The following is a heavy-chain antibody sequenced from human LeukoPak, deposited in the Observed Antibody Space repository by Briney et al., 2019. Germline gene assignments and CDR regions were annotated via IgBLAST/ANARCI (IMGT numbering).Heavy chain of an antibody. D-gene: IGHD3-10*01. CDR3: AKRKVRGVKKTTLSYYFDY. Sequence: SETPSLTCTVSGYSISSGYYWSWIRQPPGKGLEWIGEINHSGSTNYNPSLKSRVTISVDTSKNQFSLKLSSVTAADTAVYYCAKRKVRGVKKTTLSYYFDYWGQGTLVTVSS. CDR2: INHSGST. CDR1: GYSISSGYY. V-gene: IGHV4-38-2*02. J-gene: IGHJ4*02.